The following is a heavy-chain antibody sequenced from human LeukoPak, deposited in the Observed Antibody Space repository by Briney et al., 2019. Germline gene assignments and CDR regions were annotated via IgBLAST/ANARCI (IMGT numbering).Heavy chain of an antibody. CDR3: ARELYDYVWGSYRPDAFDI. Sequence: GGSLRLSCAASGFTFSSYEMNWVRQAPGKGLEWVSYISSSGSTIYYADSVKGRFTISRDNAKNSLYLQMNSLRAEDTAVYYCARELYDYVWGSYRPDAFDIWGQGTMVTVSS. CDR2: ISSSGSTI. V-gene: IGHV3-48*03. CDR1: GFTFSSYE. J-gene: IGHJ3*02. D-gene: IGHD3-16*02.